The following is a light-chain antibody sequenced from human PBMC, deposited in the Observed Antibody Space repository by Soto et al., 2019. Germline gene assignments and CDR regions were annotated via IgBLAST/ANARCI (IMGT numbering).Light chain of an antibody. CDR1: QSISNW. V-gene: IGKV1-5*01. J-gene: IGKJ1*01. Sequence: DIQMTQSPSTLSAFVGERVTITCRASQSISNWLAWYQQKPGRAPKLLIYDASSLESGVPSRFSGSGSGTEFTLTISSLQPDDSATYYCQQYSSYGTFVQGTKVEIK. CDR2: DAS. CDR3: QQYSSYGT.